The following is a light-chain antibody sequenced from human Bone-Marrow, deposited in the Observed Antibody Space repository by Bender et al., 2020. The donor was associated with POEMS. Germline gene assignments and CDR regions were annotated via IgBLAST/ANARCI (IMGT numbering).Light chain of an antibody. V-gene: IGLV2-14*01. CDR3: ISYTSSGTPV. CDR1: SSDVGGYNY. Sequence: QSALTQPPSASGSLGQSVTISCTGTSSDVGGYNYVSWYQQHPGTVPKLMIYDVNTRPSGVSNRFSGSKSGNTASLTISGLQAEDEADYYCISYTSSGTPVFGGGTKLTVL. CDR2: DVN. J-gene: IGLJ3*02.